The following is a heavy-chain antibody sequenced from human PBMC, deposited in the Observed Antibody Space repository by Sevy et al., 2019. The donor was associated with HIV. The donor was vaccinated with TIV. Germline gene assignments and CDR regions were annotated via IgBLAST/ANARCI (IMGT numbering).Heavy chain of an antibody. CDR1: GGSISSYY. J-gene: IGHJ4*02. CDR2: IYTSGST. V-gene: IGHV4-4*07. Sequence: SETLSLTCTVSGGSISSYYWSWIRQPAGKGLEWIGRIYTSGSTNYNPSLKSRVTMSVDTSKNQFSLKLSSVTAADTAVYYCVSSGRVYGDLLFDYWGQGTLVTVSS. CDR3: VSSGRVYGDLLFDY. D-gene: IGHD4-17*01.